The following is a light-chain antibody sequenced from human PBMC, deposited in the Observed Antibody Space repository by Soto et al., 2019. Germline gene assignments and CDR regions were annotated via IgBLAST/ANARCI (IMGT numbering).Light chain of an antibody. CDR1: QSISSW. CDR3: QQYDSYS. V-gene: IGKV1-5*03. J-gene: IGKJ1*01. CDR2: KAS. Sequence: IQMTQSPSTLSATVGDRVTITCRASQSISSWLAWYQQKPGKAPKLLIYKASSLESGVPSRFSGSGSGTEFTLTISSLQPDDFATYYCQQYDSYSFGQGTKADI.